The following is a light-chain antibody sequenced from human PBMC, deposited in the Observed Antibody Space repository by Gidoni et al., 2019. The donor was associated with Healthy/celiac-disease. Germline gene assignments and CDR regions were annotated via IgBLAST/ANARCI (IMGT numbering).Light chain of an antibody. CDR3: MQALQTPPT. Sequence: DTVMTQSPLSLPVTPGEPAYISCRSSHSLLHSNGYNYLDWYLQKPGQSQQLLIYLGSNRASGVPDRFSGSGSGTDFTLKISRVEAEDVGVYYCMQALQTPPTFGQGTKVEIK. CDR2: LGS. V-gene: IGKV2-28*01. CDR1: HSLLHSNGYNY. J-gene: IGKJ1*01.